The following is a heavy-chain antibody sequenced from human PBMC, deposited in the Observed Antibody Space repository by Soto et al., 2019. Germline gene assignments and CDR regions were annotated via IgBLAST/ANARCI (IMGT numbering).Heavy chain of an antibody. Sequence: ASVKVSCKASGYTFTGYYMHWVRQAPGQGLEWMGWINPNSGGTNYAQKFQGWVTMTRDTSISTAYMELSRLRSADTAVYYCARDGGSGSYYFDYWGQGTLVTVSS. CDR3: ARDGGSGSYYFDY. J-gene: IGHJ4*02. V-gene: IGHV1-2*04. D-gene: IGHD1-26*01. CDR1: GYTFTGYY. CDR2: INPNSGGT.